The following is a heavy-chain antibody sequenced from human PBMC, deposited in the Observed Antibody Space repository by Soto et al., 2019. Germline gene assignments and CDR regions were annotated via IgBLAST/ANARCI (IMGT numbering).Heavy chain of an antibody. D-gene: IGHD6-19*01. CDR3: ARDKGSGCYSAFDI. V-gene: IGHV1-3*01. CDR1: GYTFTSYA. Sequence: ASVKVSCKASGYTFTSYAMHWVRQAPGQRLEWMGWINAGNGNTKYSQKFQGRVTITRDISASTAYMELSSLRSEDTAVYYCARDKGSGCYSAFDIWGQGTMVTVSS. CDR2: INAGNGNT. J-gene: IGHJ3*02.